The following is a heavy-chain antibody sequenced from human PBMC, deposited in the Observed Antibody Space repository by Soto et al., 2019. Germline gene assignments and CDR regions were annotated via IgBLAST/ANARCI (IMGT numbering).Heavy chain of an antibody. CDR3: ARDAAVPGETDRFDY. CDR1: VGSITIKHW. Sequence: SETLSLTCAFSVGSITIKHWWSCVRQSPEKGLEWIGEIYHSGSANFNPSLKSRVTMSVDTSKNQFSLKLSYVTAADTAMYYCARDAAVPGETDRFDYWGQGTLVTVSS. J-gene: IGHJ4*02. V-gene: IGHV4-4*02. D-gene: IGHD6-19*01. CDR2: IYHSGSA.